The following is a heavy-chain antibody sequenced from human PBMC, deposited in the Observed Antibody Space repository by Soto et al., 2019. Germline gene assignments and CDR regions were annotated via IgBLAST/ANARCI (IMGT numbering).Heavy chain of an antibody. CDR1: GGSISSYY. J-gene: IGHJ5*02. Sequence: ASETLSLTCTVSGGSISSYYWSWIRQPPGKGLEWIGYIYYSGSTNYNPSLKSRVTISVDTSKNQFSLKLSSVTAADTAVYYCARERRLSSGWYIKGRRYSSFDPRGQAPLLTLSS. D-gene: IGHD6-19*01. CDR2: IYYSGST. CDR3: ARERRLSSGWYIKGRRYSSFDP. V-gene: IGHV4-59*01.